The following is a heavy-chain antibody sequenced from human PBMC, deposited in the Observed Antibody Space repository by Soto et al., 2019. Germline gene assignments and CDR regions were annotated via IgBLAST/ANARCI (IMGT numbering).Heavy chain of an antibody. J-gene: IGHJ3*02. CDR1: GGSISSYY. V-gene: IGHV4-59*08. CDR2: IYYSGST. CDR3: ARQRLYDSSGYYSDAFDI. Sequence: PSETLSLTCTVSGGSISSYYWSWIRQPPGKGLEWIGYIYYSGSTNYNPSLKSRVTISVDTSKNQFSLKLSSVTAADTAVYYCARQRLYDSSGYYSDAFDIWGQGTMVTVSS. D-gene: IGHD3-22*01.